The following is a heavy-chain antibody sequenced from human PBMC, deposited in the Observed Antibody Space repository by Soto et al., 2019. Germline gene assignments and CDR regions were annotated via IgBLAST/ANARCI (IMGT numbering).Heavy chain of an antibody. CDR1: GYTFTSYD. V-gene: IGHV1-8*01. D-gene: IGHD6-6*01. CDR2: MNPNSGNT. J-gene: IGHJ6*03. CDR3: ARVRQLVGYFYYYMDV. Sequence: ASVKVSCKASGYTFTSYDINWVRQATGQGLEWMGCMNPNSGNTGYAQKFQGRVTMTRNTSISTAYMELSSLRSDDTAVYYCARVRQLVGYFYYYMDVWGKGTTVTVSS.